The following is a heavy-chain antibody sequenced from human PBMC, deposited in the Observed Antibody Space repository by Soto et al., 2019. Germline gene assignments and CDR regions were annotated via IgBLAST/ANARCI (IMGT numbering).Heavy chain of an antibody. CDR3: AHISSSGWYNWFDP. D-gene: IGHD6-19*01. V-gene: IGHV2-5*08. CDR1: GGSISGYS. J-gene: IGHJ5*02. CDR2: IYWDDDK. Sequence: TLSLTCTVSGGSISGYSWSWIRQPPGKALEWLALIYWDDDKRYSPSLKSRLTITKDTSKNQVVLTMTNMDPVDTATYYCAHISSSGWYNWFDPWGQGTLVTVSS.